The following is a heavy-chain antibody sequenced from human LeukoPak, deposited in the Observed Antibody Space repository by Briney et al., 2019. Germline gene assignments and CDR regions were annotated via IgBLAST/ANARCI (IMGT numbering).Heavy chain of an antibody. D-gene: IGHD3-22*01. J-gene: IGHJ4*02. CDR3: ARDEGYDSSGYYSPLDFDY. CDR2: ISSSGSTI. V-gene: IGHV3-48*03. CDR1: GFTFSSYE. Sequence: GGSLRLSCAASGFTFSSYEMNWVRQAPGKGLEWVSYISSSGSTIYYADSVKGRFTISRDNAKNSLYLQMNSLRAEDTAVYYCARDEGYDSSGYYSPLDFDYWGQGTLVTVSS.